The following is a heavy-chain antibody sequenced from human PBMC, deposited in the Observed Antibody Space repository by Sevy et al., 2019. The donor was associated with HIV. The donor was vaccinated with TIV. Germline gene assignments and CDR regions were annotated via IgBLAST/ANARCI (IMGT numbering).Heavy chain of an antibody. CDR3: AKGYRYGLPIQYGMDV. D-gene: IGHD5-18*01. V-gene: IGHV3-9*01. CDR1: GFTFDDYA. CDR2: ISWNSGSI. J-gene: IGHJ6*02. Sequence: GGSLRLSCAASGFTFDDYAIYWVRHAPGKGLEWVSGISWNSGSIGYADSVKGRFTISRDNAKNSLYLQMNSLRPEDTALYYCAKGYRYGLPIQYGMDVWGQGTTVTVSS.